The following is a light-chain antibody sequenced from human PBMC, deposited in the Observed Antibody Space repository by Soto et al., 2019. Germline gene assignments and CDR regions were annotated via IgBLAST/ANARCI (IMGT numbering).Light chain of an antibody. CDR1: QNFSNY. CDR3: QLRTNWPSLT. CDR2: DAS. V-gene: IGKV3-11*01. J-gene: IGKJ4*02. Sequence: DIVLTQSPATLSLSPGQRATLSCRASQNFSNYVAWYQQEPGRAPRLLIYDASKRATGIPSRFSGSASGTDFTLTISSLEPEDFAIYYCQLRTNWPSLTFGGGTKVDIK.